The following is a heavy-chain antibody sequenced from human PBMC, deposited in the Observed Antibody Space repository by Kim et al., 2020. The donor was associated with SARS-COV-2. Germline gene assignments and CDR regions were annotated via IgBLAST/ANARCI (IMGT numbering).Heavy chain of an antibody. D-gene: IGHD3-10*01. V-gene: IGHV4-39*01. CDR2: IYYSGST. CDR3: ARSPRMYGSGSYYRTSFDI. J-gene: IGHJ3*02. Sequence: TLSLTCTVSGGSISSSSYYWGWIRQPPGKGLEWIGSIYYSGSTYYNPSLKSRVTISVDTSKNQFSLKLSSVTAADTAVYYCARSPRMYGSGSYYRTSFDIWGQGTMVTVSS. CDR1: GGSISSSSYY.